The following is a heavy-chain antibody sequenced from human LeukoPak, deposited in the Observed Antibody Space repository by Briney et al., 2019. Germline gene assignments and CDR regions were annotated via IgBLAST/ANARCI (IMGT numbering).Heavy chain of an antibody. D-gene: IGHD5-24*01. Sequence: AASAFTVSSSFMSWVRQAPGKWLEWVSIIYSNGNTHYADSVRGRFTISRDNSMNTLYLQMNNLRAEDTAVYYCARTNNYAFDIWGLGTMVTVSS. J-gene: IGHJ3*02. CDR2: IYSNGNT. V-gene: IGHV3-53*01. CDR1: AFTVSSSF. CDR3: ARTNNYAFDI.